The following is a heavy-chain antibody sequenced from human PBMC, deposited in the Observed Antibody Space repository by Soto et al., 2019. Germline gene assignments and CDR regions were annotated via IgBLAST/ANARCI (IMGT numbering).Heavy chain of an antibody. CDR1: GYYISSGYY. CDR3: VRSGGTYPDH. Sequence: SETLSLTCAVSGYYISSGYYWAWIRQPPGKGLEWIGNIYHSGSTYYNPSLNSRVTMSVDTSKNQFSLSLRSATAADTAIYYCVRSGGTYPDHWGQGALVTVSS. D-gene: IGHD2-15*01. CDR2: IYHSGST. V-gene: IGHV4-38-2*01. J-gene: IGHJ4*02.